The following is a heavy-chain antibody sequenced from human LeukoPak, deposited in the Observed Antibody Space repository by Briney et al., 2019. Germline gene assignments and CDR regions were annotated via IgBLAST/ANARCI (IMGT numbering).Heavy chain of an antibody. CDR1: GFTFFNYV. CDR3: ARRPFGADF. V-gene: IGHV3-7*01. Sequence: PGGSLRLSCAVSGFTFFNYVMNWVRQPPGKGLQWVANIKEDGSEKYYVDSVKGRFTISRDNAKNSVYLQMNSLRVEDTAVYYCARRPFGADFWGQGTLVTVSS. J-gene: IGHJ4*02. D-gene: IGHD3-10*01. CDR2: IKEDGSEK.